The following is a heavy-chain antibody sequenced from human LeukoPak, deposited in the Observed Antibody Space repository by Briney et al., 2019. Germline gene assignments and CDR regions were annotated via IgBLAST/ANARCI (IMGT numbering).Heavy chain of an antibody. CDR3: ARHRAYNWDDAFDI. CDR2: IIPIFGTT. V-gene: IGHV1-69*06. J-gene: IGHJ3*02. CDR1: GGTFSAYS. D-gene: IGHD1-1*01. Sequence: GASVKVSCKASGGTFSAYSISWMRQAPGQGLEWMGGIIPIFGTTNYPQEFRDRVTITADTSTSTAYMELSSLRSEDTAVYYCARHRAYNWDDAFDIWGQGTMVTVSS.